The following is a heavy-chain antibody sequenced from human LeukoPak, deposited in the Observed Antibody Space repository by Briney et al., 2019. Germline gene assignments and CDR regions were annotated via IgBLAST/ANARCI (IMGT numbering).Heavy chain of an antibody. CDR1: GFTFSSYA. V-gene: IGHV3-23*01. CDR3: AKSITMVRGVIGGYDY. Sequence: GGPLRLSCAASGFTFSSYAMSWVRQAPGKGLEWVSAISGSGGSTYYADSVKGRFTISRDNSKNTLYLQMNSLRAEDTAVYYCAKSITMVRGVIGGYDYWGQGTLVTVSS. J-gene: IGHJ4*02. D-gene: IGHD3-10*01. CDR2: ISGSGGST.